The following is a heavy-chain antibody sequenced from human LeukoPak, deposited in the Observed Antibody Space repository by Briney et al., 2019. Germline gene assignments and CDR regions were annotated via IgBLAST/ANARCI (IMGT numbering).Heavy chain of an antibody. V-gene: IGHV3-7*01. CDR1: GFTFSSYW. CDR3: ARSRCSGGTCYGLDY. D-gene: IGHD2-15*01. Sequence: PGGSLRLSCVASGFTFSSYWMTWVRQAPGKGLEWVANIKTDGSQIYYVDSVKGRFTISRDNAKNSLYLQMNSLRAEDTAVYYCARSRCSGGTCYGLDYWGQGTLVTVSS. CDR2: IKTDGSQI. J-gene: IGHJ4*02.